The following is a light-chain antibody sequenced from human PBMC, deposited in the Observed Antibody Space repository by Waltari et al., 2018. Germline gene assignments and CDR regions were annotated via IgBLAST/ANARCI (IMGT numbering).Light chain of an antibody. J-gene: IGLJ3*02. CDR1: SGSIAANY. CDR2: AAN. Sequence: NFVLTQPHSVSESPGKTVTISCARSSGSIAANYVQWFQQRPGSAPTTVIYAANQRPPGVPDRVSGSIDSSSNSASLTISGLKTEDEADYFCQSFDSSNHRVFGGGTKLTVL. CDR3: QSFDSSNHRV. V-gene: IGLV6-57*04.